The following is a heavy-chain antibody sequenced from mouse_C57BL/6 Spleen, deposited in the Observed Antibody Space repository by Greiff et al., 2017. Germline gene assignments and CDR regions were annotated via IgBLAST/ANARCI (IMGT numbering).Heavy chain of an antibody. D-gene: IGHD1-1*01. J-gene: IGHJ2*01. CDR2: FYPGSGSI. Sequence: VQLQQSGAELVKPGASVKLSCKASGYTFTEYTIHWVKQRSGQGLEWIGWFYPGSGSIMYNEKLKDKATLTADKSSSTGYMELSRLTSEDSAVYFCERHEDRGYYKGSSYLFDYWGQGTTLTVSS. CDR3: ERHEDRGYYKGSSYLFDY. V-gene: IGHV1-62-2*01. CDR1: GYTFTEYT.